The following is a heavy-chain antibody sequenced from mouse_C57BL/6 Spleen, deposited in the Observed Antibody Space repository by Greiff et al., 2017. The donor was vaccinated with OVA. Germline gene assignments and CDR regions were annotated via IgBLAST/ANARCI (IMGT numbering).Heavy chain of an antibody. CDR3: VREYYGSSPDWFAY. D-gene: IGHD1-1*01. CDR1: GFSFNTYA. V-gene: IGHV10-1*01. J-gene: IGHJ3*01. Sequence: GGGLVQPKGSLKLSCAASGFSFNTYAMNWVRQAPGKGLEWVARIRSKSNNYATYYADSVKDRFTISRDDSESMLYLQMNNLKTEDTAMYYCVREYYGSSPDWFAYWGQGTLVTVSA. CDR2: IRSKSNNYAT.